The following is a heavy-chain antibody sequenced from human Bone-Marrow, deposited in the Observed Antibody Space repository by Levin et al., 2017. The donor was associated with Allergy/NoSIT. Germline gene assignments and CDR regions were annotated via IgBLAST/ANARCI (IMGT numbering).Heavy chain of an antibody. CDR2: INSGGDFK. D-gene: IGHD2-8*01. Sequence: GGSLRLSCATSGFNFINCGMHWFRRAPGRALEWVADINSGGDFKSYADSVKGRFTISRDNSKKEVSLQMSSLRVEDTAVYYCTRVGHTRTNGRDYEFDYWGQGTLVTVVS. J-gene: IGHJ4*02. V-gene: IGHV3-NL1*01. CDR3: TRVGHTRTNGRDYEFDY. CDR1: GFNFINCG.